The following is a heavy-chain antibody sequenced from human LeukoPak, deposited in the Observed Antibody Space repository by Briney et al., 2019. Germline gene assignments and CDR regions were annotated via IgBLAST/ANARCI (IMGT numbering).Heavy chain of an antibody. V-gene: IGHV3-23*01. CDR3: ARGDGGISPLTH. D-gene: IGHD4-23*01. CDR2: ISGSGGST. Sequence: GGSLRLSSAGSGITFSSYDMSRVRQAPGKGLEWVSLISGSGGSTHYADSVKGRFTISRDTSRNTLYLQMNSLRAEDTAVYYCARGDGGISPLTHWGQGTLVTVSS. CDR1: GITFSSYD. J-gene: IGHJ4*02.